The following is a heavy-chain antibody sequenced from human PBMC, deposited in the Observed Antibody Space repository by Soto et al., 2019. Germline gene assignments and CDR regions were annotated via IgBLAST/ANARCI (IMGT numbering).Heavy chain of an antibody. J-gene: IGHJ4*02. CDR3: ARRSLVGATPGYFDY. D-gene: IGHD1-26*01. CDR1: GGTFSSYA. Sequence: SVKVSCKASGGTFSSYAISWVRQAPGQGLEWMGGIIPIFGTANYAQKFQGRVTITADESTSTAYMELSSLRSEDTAVYYCARRSLVGATPGYFDYWGQGTLVTV. V-gene: IGHV1-69*13. CDR2: IIPIFGTA.